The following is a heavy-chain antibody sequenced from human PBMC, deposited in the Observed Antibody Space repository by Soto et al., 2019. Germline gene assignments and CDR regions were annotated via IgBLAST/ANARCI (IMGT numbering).Heavy chain of an antibody. CDR1: GFTFSSYG. J-gene: IGHJ4*02. CDR3: ARKTRGGYHDY. D-gene: IGHD3-16*02. CDR2: IWYDGSNK. Sequence: QVQLVESGGGVVQPGRSLRLSCAASGFTFSSYGMHWVRQAPGKGLEWVAVIWYDGSNKYYADSVKGRFTISRDNSKNTLYLQMSSLRAEDTAVYYCARKTRGGYHDYWGQGTLVTVSS. V-gene: IGHV3-33*01.